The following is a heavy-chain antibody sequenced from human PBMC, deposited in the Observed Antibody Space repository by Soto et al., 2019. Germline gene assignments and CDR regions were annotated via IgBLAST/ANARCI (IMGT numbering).Heavy chain of an antibody. Sequence: GASVKVSCKASGYTFTTYGISWVRQAPGQGLEWMGWISAYSGSTKFAQKLQGRVTMTTDTSTTTAYMELSSLTSDDTAVYYCARDRGSGWNCYYYYGMDVWGKGTTVTVSS. CDR3: ARDRGSGWNCYYYYGMDV. J-gene: IGHJ6*04. D-gene: IGHD6-19*01. V-gene: IGHV1-18*01. CDR2: ISAYSGST. CDR1: GYTFTTYG.